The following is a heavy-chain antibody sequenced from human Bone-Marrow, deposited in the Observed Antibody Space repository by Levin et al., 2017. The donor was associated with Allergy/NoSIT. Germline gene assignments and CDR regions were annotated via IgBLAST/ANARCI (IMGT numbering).Heavy chain of an antibody. CDR1: GDSITTSY. J-gene: IGHJ4*02. CDR2: ILYSGST. D-gene: IGHD2-8*02. V-gene: IGHV4-59*08. Sequence: SETLSLTCTVSGDSITTSYWSWIRQPPGKGPEWIGNILYSGSTTYNPSLRSRVTISVDTSKNYFSLRLSSVTAADTAVYYCTRGGGWLPSYWGQGTLVTVTS. CDR3: TRGGGWLPSY.